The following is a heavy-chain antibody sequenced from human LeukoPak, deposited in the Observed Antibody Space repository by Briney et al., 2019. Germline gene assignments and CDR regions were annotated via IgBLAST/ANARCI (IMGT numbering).Heavy chain of an antibody. CDR3: ARERPDSRNLDS. D-gene: IGHD1-14*01. V-gene: IGHV3-66*01. J-gene: IGHJ4*02. CDR1: GFIVRSNH. Sequence: GGSLRLTCAALGFIVRSNHINWVRQAPGKGLERVSITYSGDTTYYADSVKGRFIISRDDSKNTLSLQMNDLRVEDTAVYYCARERPDSRNLDSWGRGALVTVSS. CDR2: TYSGDTT.